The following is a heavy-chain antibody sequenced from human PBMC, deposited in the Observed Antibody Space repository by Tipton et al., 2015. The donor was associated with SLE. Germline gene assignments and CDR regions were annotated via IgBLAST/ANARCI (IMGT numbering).Heavy chain of an antibody. V-gene: IGHV3-43D*04. CDR3: ASRNYDSSGY. CDR1: GFTFDDYA. D-gene: IGHD3-22*01. CDR2: ISWDGGST. Sequence: SLRLSCAASGFTFDDYAMHWVRQAPGKGLEWVSLISWDGGSTYYADSVKGRFTISRDNSKNSLYLQMNSLRAEDTAVYYCASRNYDSSGYWGQGTLVTVSS. J-gene: IGHJ4*02.